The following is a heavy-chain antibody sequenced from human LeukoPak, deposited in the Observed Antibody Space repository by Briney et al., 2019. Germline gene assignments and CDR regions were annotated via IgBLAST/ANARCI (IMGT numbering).Heavy chain of an antibody. J-gene: IGHJ4*02. Sequence: GGSLRLSCAASGFTFSDYAMTWVRRAPGKGLEWVSGISGSGRSTYYADSVKGHFTISRDNSKNTLYLQMNTLRAEDTAVYYCANPYSYGLFDNWGRGTLVTVSS. D-gene: IGHD3-16*01. CDR1: GFTFSDYA. CDR3: ANPYSYGLFDN. CDR2: ISGSGRST. V-gene: IGHV3-23*01.